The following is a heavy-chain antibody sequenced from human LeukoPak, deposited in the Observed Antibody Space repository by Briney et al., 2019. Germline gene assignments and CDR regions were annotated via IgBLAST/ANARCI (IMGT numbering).Heavy chain of an antibody. CDR2: ISYDGSNK. Sequence: GGSLRLSCAASGFTFSSYGMHWLRQAPGKGLEWVAVISYDGSNKYYADSVKGRFTISRDNSKNTLYLQMNSLRAEDTAVYYRAKRGDYGGNSPFDYWGQGTLVTVSS. J-gene: IGHJ4*02. V-gene: IGHV3-30*18. CDR3: AKRGDYGGNSPFDY. CDR1: GFTFSSYG. D-gene: IGHD4-23*01.